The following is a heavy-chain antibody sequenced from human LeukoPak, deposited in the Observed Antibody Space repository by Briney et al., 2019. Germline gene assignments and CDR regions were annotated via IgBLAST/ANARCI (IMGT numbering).Heavy chain of an antibody. CDR1: GYTFIAYY. CDR3: ARLGHPY. D-gene: IGHD6-6*01. Sequence: ASVKVSCRASGYTFIAYYMHWVRQAPGQGLEWMGWINPNTGGTNYAQKFQGRVTMTRDTSISTAYMELSSLRSDDTAVYYCARLGHPYWGQGTLVTVSS. J-gene: IGHJ4*02. V-gene: IGHV1-2*02. CDR2: INPNTGGT.